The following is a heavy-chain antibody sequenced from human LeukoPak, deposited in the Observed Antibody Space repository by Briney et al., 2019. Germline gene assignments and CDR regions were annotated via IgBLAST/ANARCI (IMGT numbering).Heavy chain of an antibody. CDR1: GGSISSSSYY. D-gene: IGHD3-10*01. CDR2: IYYSGST. V-gene: IGHV4-39*01. CDR3: ARHDYYGSGSYSYSQN. J-gene: IGHJ1*01. Sequence: SEALSLTCTVSGGSISSSSYYWGWIRQPPGKGLEWIGSIYYSGSTFYNPSLKSRVTISVDTSKNQFFLKLSSVTAADTAVYYCARHDYYGSGSYSYSQNWGQGTLVTISS.